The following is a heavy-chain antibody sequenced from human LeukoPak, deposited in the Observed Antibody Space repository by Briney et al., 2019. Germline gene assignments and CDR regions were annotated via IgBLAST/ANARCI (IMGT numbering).Heavy chain of an antibody. D-gene: IGHD2-21*02. Sequence: PGGSLRLSCAASGFTFSSYAMHWVRQAPGKGLEWVAVISYDGSNKYYADSVKGRFTVSRDSSTNTVSLQMNSLRAEDTAVYFCAKGRMVVVTAILLDFWGQGTLVTVSS. V-gene: IGHV3-30*04. J-gene: IGHJ4*02. CDR2: ISYDGSNK. CDR3: AKGRMVVVTAILLDF. CDR1: GFTFSSYA.